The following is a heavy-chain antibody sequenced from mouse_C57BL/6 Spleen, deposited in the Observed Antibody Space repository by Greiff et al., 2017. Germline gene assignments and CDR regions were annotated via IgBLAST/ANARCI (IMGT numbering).Heavy chain of an antibody. D-gene: IGHD4-1*01. CDR2: ISDGGSYT. CDR1: GFTFSSYA. Sequence: EVQLVESGAGLVKPGGSLKLSCAASGFTFSSYAMSWVRQTPEERLEWVATISDGGSYTYYPDNVKGRFTISTDNAKNSLYLQMSHLKSEDTAMYYCARDHLTGLDYWGQGTTLTVSS. J-gene: IGHJ2*01. CDR3: ARDHLTGLDY. V-gene: IGHV5-4*01.